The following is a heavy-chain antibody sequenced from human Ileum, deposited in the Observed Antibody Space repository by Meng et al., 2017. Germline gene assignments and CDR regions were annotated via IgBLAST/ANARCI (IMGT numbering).Heavy chain of an antibody. CDR2: IDHSGSP. J-gene: IGHJ4*02. V-gene: IGHV4-4*02. D-gene: IGHD4-23*01. Sequence: LLQGSSPCLVNTSGPLSLTGPVSGGSITTNSYWSWARQSPEKGLEWIGQIDHSGSPHYNPSLKSRVTMSVDKSKSQVSLQLTSVTAADTAVYYCARHGGYYQDYWGQGTLVTVSS. CDR3: ARHGGYYQDY. CDR1: GGSITTNSY.